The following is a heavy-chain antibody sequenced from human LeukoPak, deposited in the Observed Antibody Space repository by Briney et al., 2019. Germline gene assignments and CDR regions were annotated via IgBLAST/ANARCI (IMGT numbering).Heavy chain of an antibody. J-gene: IGHJ4*02. CDR3: AREPRFGYSYGYFDY. V-gene: IGHV4-39*07. Sequence: SETLSLTCTVSGGSISSSSYYWGWIRQPPGKGLEWIGSIYYSGSTYYNPSLKSRVTISVDTSKNQFSLKLSSVTAADTAVYYCAREPRFGYSYGYFDYWGQGTLVTVSS. D-gene: IGHD5-18*01. CDR2: IYYSGST. CDR1: GGSISSSSYY.